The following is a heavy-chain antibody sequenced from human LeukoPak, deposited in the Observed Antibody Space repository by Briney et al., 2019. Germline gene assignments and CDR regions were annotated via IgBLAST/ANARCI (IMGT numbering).Heavy chain of an antibody. CDR1: GGSISSSSYY. V-gene: IGHV4-39*07. CDR2: IYYSGST. Sequence: SETLSLTCTVSGGSISSSSYYWGWIRQPPGKGLEWIGSIYYSGSTYYNPSLKSRVTISVDTSKNQFSLKLSSVTAADTAVYYCVRGYCSGGSCYLGWFDPWGQGTLVTVSS. D-gene: IGHD2-15*01. CDR3: VRGYCSGGSCYLGWFDP. J-gene: IGHJ5*02.